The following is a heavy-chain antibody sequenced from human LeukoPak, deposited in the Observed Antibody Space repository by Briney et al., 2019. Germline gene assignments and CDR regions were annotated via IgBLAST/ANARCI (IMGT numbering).Heavy chain of an antibody. J-gene: IGHJ4*02. V-gene: IGHV3-23*03. CDR3: AKVSAWAMVGATYFDY. CDR2: IYSGGST. D-gene: IGHD1-26*01. CDR1: TFTFSSYA. Sequence: PGGSLRLSCAASTFTFSSYAMTWVRQAPGKGLEWVSVIYSGGSTYYADSVKGRFTISRDNSKNTLYLQMNSLRAEDTAVYYCAKVSAWAMVGATYFDYWGQGTLVTVSS.